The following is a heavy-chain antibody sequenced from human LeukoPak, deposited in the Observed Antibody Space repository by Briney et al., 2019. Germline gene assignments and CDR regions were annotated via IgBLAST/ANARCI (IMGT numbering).Heavy chain of an antibody. J-gene: IGHJ4*02. CDR2: IYYSGST. Sequence: SETLSLTCTVSGGSISSSSYYWGWIRQPPGKGLEWIGSIYYSGSTYYDPSLKSRVTISVDTSKNQFSLKLSSVTAADTAVYYCAREGSWDSSGYYNLDYWGQGTLVTVSS. CDR1: GGSISSSSYY. D-gene: IGHD3-22*01. CDR3: AREGSWDSSGYYNLDY. V-gene: IGHV4-39*07.